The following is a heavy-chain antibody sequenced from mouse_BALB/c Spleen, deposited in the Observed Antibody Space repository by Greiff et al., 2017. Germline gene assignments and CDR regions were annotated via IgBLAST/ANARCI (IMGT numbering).Heavy chain of an antibody. CDR3: ARSEYYGAMDY. Sequence: EVQLQESGGGLVQPGGSRKLSCAASGFTFSSFGMHWVRQAPEKGLEWVAYISSGSSTIYYADTVKGRFTISRDNPKNTLFLQMTSLRSEDTAMYYCARSEYYGAMDYWGQGTSVTVSS. V-gene: IGHV5-17*02. CDR2: ISSGSSTI. CDR1: GFTFSSFG. J-gene: IGHJ4*01. D-gene: IGHD1-1*01.